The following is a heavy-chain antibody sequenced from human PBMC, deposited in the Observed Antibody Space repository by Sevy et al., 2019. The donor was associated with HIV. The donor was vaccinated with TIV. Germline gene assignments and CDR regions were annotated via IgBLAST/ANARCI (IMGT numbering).Heavy chain of an antibody. D-gene: IGHD3-22*01. CDR3: AKDIIQRGCYYDRRGYFGFDY. CDR1: GFTFSSYG. J-gene: IGHJ4*02. Sequence: GGSLRLSCEASGFTFSSYGIHWVRQAPGKGLEWVAVISYDGSKEYYGDSVKGRFTISRDNSKNTVSLQMNSLRAEDTAVYYCAKDIIQRGCYYDRRGYFGFDYWGQGTLVTVSS. CDR2: ISYDGSKE. V-gene: IGHV3-30*18.